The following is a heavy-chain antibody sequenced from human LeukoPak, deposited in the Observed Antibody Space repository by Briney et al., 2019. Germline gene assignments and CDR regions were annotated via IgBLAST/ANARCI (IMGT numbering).Heavy chain of an antibody. Sequence: GGSLRLSCEASGFTFSAYAMTWVRQAPGKGLEWVSSIGSDNKPHYSESVKGRFAISRDNSKNTLFLQLNSLRAEDTALYYCAKGPNFGSWRAVDYWGQGRLATVSS. J-gene: IGHJ4*02. CDR1: GFTFSAYA. CDR2: IGSDNKP. CDR3: AKGPNFGSWRAVDY. V-gene: IGHV3-23*05. D-gene: IGHD3-10*01.